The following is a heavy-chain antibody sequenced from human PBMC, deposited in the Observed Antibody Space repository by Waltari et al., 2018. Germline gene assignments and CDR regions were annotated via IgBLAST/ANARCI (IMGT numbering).Heavy chain of an antibody. CDR2: IIPTFGTA. CDR3: ARDRQQPWFDP. V-gene: IGHV1-69*12. CDR1: GGPVSSYD. J-gene: IGHJ5*02. Sequence: QVQLVQSGAEVKKPGSSVKVSCQASGGPVSSYDYSWGQQAPGQGLEWMGGIIPTFGTANYAQKFQGRVTITADESTSTAYMELSSLRSEDTAVYYCARDRQQPWFDPWGQGTLVTVSS. D-gene: IGHD6-13*01.